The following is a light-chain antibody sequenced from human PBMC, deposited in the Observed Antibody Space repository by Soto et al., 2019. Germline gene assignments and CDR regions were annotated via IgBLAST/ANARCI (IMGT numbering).Light chain of an antibody. Sequence: QSALTQPPSASGSPGQSVAISCTGTSSDVGGYNYVSWFQQHPGKAPKLIIYEVYKRPSGVPDRFSGSKSGNTASLTVSGLQAEDEADYYCSSYAGSNTVVFGGGTKVTVL. CDR1: SSDVGGYNY. J-gene: IGLJ2*01. CDR3: SSYAGSNTVV. V-gene: IGLV2-8*01. CDR2: EVY.